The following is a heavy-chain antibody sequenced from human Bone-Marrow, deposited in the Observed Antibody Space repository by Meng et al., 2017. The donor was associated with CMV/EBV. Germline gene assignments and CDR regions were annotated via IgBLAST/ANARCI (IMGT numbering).Heavy chain of an antibody. D-gene: IGHD3-3*01. V-gene: IGHV1-2*02. J-gene: IGHJ5*02. CDR3: ARSRVTLRSNPVGWFDP. CDR2: INPNSGGT. Sequence: ASVKVSCKASGYTFTGYYMHWVQQAPGQGLEWMGWINPNSGGTNYAQKFQGRVTMTRDTSISTAYMELSRLRSDDTAVYYCARSRVTLRSNPVGWFDPWGQGTLVTVSS. CDR1: GYTFTGYY.